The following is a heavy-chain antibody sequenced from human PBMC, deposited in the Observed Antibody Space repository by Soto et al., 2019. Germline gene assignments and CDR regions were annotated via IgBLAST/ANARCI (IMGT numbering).Heavy chain of an antibody. CDR1: GGSISSGGYY. J-gene: IGHJ4*02. D-gene: IGHD6-6*01. CDR3: ARGEQLAAFVY. CDR2: IYYSGGP. V-gene: IGHV4-31*03. Sequence: QVQLQESGPGLVKPSQTLSLTCTVSGGSISSGGYYWSWIRQHPGKGLEWIGYIYYSGGPYYNPSLKSRLTISVDTSKNQFSLKLSSVTAADTAVYYCARGEQLAAFVYWGQGTLVTVSS.